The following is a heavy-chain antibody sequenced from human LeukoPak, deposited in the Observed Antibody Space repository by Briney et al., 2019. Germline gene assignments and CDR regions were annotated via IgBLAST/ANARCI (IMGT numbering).Heavy chain of an antibody. CDR1: GFTFSSYA. CDR3: AAHASTVTTTYYYGMDV. Sequence: GGSLRLSCAASGFTFSSYAMSWVRQAPGKGLEWVSAISGSGGSTYYADSVKGRFTISRDNSKNSLYLQMNSLRAEDTAVYYCAAHASTVTTTYYYGMDVWGQGTTVTVSS. CDR2: ISGSGGST. V-gene: IGHV3-23*01. J-gene: IGHJ6*02. D-gene: IGHD4-17*01.